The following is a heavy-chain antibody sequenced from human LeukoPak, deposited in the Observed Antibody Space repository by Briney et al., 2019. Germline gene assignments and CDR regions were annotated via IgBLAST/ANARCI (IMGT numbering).Heavy chain of an antibody. CDR3: AKSGYSSSWFDY. CDR1: GFTFSSYA. J-gene: IGHJ4*02. CDR2: ISGSGGST. Sequence: PGGSLRLSCAASGFTFSSYAMSWVRQAAGKGLEWVSAISGSGGSTYYADSVKGRFTISRDNSKNTLYLQMNSLRAEDTAVYYCAKSGYSSSWFDYWGQGTLVTVSS. V-gene: IGHV3-23*01. D-gene: IGHD6-13*01.